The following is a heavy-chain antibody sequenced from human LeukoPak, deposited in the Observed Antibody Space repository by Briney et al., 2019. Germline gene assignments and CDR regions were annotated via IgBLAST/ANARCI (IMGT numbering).Heavy chain of an antibody. V-gene: IGHV4-39*01. Sequence: TFRSYAMNWIRQPPGKGLEWIGSIYYSGSTYYNPSLKSRVTISVDTSKNQFSLKLSSVTAADTAVYYCARLRSDIVVVPAVYYFDYWGQGTLVTVSS. CDR3: ARLRSDIVVVPAVYYFDY. D-gene: IGHD2-2*01. CDR1: TFRSYA. J-gene: IGHJ4*02. CDR2: IYYSGST.